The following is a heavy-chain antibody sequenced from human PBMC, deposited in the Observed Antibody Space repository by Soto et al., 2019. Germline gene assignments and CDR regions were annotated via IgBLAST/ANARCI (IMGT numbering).Heavy chain of an antibody. CDR1: GYTFTGYY. J-gene: IGHJ4*02. D-gene: IGHD3-22*01. CDR2: INPNSGGT. CDR3: AREEVGDSSGYYYYY. Sequence: GASVKVSCKASGYTFTGYYMHWVRQAPGQGLEWMGWINPNSGGTNYAQKLQGWVTMTRDTSISTAYMELSRLRSDDTAVYYCAREEVGDSSGYYYYYWGQGTLVTVSS. V-gene: IGHV1-2*04.